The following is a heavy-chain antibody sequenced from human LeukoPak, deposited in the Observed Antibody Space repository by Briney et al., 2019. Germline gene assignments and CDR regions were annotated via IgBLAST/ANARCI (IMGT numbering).Heavy chain of an antibody. V-gene: IGHV4-39*07. D-gene: IGHD3-22*01. J-gene: IGHJ4*02. CDR1: GGSISSSSYY. CDR2: IYYSGST. Sequence: KPSETLSLTCTVSGGSISSSSYYWGWIRQPPGKGLEWIGSIYYSGSTYYNPSLKSRVTISVDTSKNQFSLKLSSVTAADTAVYYCARDYYDGIGYYYEDYWGQGTLVTVSS. CDR3: ARDYYDGIGYYYEDY.